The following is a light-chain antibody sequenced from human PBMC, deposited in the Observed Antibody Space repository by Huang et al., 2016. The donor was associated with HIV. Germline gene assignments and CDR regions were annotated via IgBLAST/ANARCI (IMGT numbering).Light chain of an antibody. CDR1: QSVSRSY. CDR2: GAS. CDR3: QQYNNLRYT. V-gene: IGKV3-20*01. J-gene: IGKJ2*01. Sequence: EIVLTQSPGTLSLSPGESATLSCRASQSVSRSYLAWYQQKPGQAPRLLIYGASSRATGLPDRFSGSGSGTDFTLTISRLEPEDFAVYYCQQYNNLRYTFGQGTKLEIK.